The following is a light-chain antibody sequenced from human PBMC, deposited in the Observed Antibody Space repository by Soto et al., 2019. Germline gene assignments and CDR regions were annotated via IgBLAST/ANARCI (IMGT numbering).Light chain of an antibody. V-gene: IGKV1-33*01. CDR3: QQYDNLPLT. Sequence: DIQMTQSPSSLSASVGDRVTITCQASQDISNYLNWYQQKPGKAPKLQIYDASNLETGVPSRFSGSGSGTDFTFTISSLQPEDSKTYYCQQYDNLPLTFGGGTKVEIK. J-gene: IGKJ4*01. CDR1: QDISNY. CDR2: DAS.